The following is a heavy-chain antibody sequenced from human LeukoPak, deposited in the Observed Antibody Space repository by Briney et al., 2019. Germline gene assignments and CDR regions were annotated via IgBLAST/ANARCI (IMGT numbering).Heavy chain of an antibody. CDR2: IYYTGAT. Sequence: SETLSLPCTVCGGSIRSYYWRCIRLPPGRGREWSVYIYYTGATYYNPPLKSRVSISLDTSKNQFSLKLSSVTAAEAAVYYCARAGYSYGTGYYFDYWGQGALVTVSS. CDR1: GGSIRSYY. CDR3: ARAGYSYGTGYYFDY. V-gene: IGHV4-59*01. J-gene: IGHJ4*02. D-gene: IGHD5-18*01.